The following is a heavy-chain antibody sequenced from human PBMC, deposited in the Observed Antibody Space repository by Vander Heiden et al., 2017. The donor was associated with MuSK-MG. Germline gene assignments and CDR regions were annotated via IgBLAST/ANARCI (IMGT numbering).Heavy chain of an antibody. D-gene: IGHD5-12*01. J-gene: IGHJ5*02. CDR2: ISDAGTT. CDR3: ARGGYSAGWYMRGFHP. CDR1: GDSITSTSYY. V-gene: IGHV4-39*07. Sequence: QVQLQESGPGLVKPSEILSLTCTVSGDSITSTSYYWAWIRQPPGKGPEWIGSISDAGTTYYSPSLKSRLTISMDTSKNQFSMRLSSMTTADTAFYYWARGGYSAGWYMRGFHPWGQGMPGTVSS.